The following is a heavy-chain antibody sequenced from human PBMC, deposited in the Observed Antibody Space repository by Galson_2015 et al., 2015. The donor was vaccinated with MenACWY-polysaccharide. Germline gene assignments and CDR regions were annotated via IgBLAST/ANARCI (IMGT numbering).Heavy chain of an antibody. CDR2: INSDGSRT. CDR1: GFTFSRYW. D-gene: IGHD2-2*02. Sequence: SLRLSCAASGFTFSRYWMHWVRQAPRKGLVWVSVINSDGSRTTDADSVKGRFTTSRDNAKNTLYLQMNSLRAEDTAAYYCWVYCSSTSCYTGIPSGGQGTLVTVSS. V-gene: IGHV3-74*01. CDR3: WVYCSSTSCYTGIPS. J-gene: IGHJ4*02.